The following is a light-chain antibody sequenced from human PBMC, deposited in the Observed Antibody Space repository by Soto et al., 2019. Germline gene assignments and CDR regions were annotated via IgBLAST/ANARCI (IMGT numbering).Light chain of an antibody. Sequence: EIVLTQSPATLSLSPGERATLSCRASQSVGSNLAWYQQKPGQAPRLLIYEASNRATGIPARFSGSGSGTDFTLTISSLEPEDFAVYYCQQRSNWPPVFTFGPGTKVDIK. CDR2: EAS. V-gene: IGKV3-11*01. CDR1: QSVGSN. CDR3: QQRSNWPPVFT. J-gene: IGKJ3*01.